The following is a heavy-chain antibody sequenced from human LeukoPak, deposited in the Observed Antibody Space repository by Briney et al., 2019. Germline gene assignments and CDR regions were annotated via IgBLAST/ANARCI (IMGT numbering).Heavy chain of an antibody. CDR1: GFILSSYW. CDR2: INYDGSST. D-gene: IGHD5-18*01. V-gene: IGHV3-74*01. J-gene: IGHJ4*02. Sequence: GGSLRLSCAASGFILSSYWMHWVRQAPGKGLVWVSRINYDGSSTSYADSVKGRFTISRDNAKNTLYLQMNSLRAEDTAVYYCARQVETAHVCDYWGQGTLVTVSS. CDR3: ARQVETAHVCDY.